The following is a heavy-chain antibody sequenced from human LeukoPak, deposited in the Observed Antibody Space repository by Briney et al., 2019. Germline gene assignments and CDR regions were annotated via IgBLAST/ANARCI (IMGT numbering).Heavy chain of an antibody. Sequence: GGSLRLSCAASGFTFTSYGLHWVRQAPGKRLEWVAFIRYDGSDKYYPDSVKGRFTISRDNSKNTLYLQMNSLRAEDTAVYYCAKDLRSGGRCLDYWGQGTLVTVSS. D-gene: IGHD2-15*01. CDR3: AKDLRSGGRCLDY. V-gene: IGHV3-30*02. CDR1: GFTFTSYG. CDR2: IRYDGSDK. J-gene: IGHJ4*02.